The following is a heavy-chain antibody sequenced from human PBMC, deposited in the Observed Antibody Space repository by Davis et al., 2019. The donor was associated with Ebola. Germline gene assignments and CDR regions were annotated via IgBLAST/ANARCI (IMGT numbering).Heavy chain of an antibody. Sequence: MPSETLSLTCTVSGGSFSGYYWSWIRQPPGKGLEWIGEINHSGSTNYNPSLKSRVTISVDTSKNQFSLKLSSVTAADTAVYYCARLGGQWLVEYYFDYWGQGTLVTVSS. V-gene: IGHV4-34*01. CDR2: INHSGST. CDR1: GGSFSGYY. J-gene: IGHJ4*02. D-gene: IGHD6-19*01. CDR3: ARLGGQWLVEYYFDY.